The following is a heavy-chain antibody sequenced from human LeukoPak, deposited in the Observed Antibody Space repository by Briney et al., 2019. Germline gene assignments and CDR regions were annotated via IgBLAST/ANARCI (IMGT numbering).Heavy chain of an antibody. CDR3: ARHLGWCNNTSGCDDESDAFDI. D-gene: IGHD2-2*01. CDR2: IYPGDSDT. J-gene: IGHJ3*02. Sequence: GESLKISCKDFGYSFTYYWIGWVRQSPGKGVGWVGMIYPGDSDTRYSPSFQGQVTISVDKPIRTAFLQWSSLKASDTAVYYCARHLGWCNNTSGCDDESDAFDIWGQGTMVTVSS. CDR1: GYSFTYYW. V-gene: IGHV5-51*01.